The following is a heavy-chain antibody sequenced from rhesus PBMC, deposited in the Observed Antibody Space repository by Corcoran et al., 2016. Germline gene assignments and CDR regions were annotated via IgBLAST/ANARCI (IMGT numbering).Heavy chain of an antibody. V-gene: IGHV4S14*01. CDR3: ARVGSSWSEWDTVVTELYFDL. CDR1: GYSISSGYY. J-gene: IGHJ2*01. CDR2: DSGRGGSN. D-gene: IGHD5-42*01. Sequence: QVQLQESGTGLVKPSETLSLTCAVSGYSISSGYYWGWIRQPTGKGLEGIGSDSGRGGSNYLNPSLKNRVTLAVDTADNQFSLKLSSGTGAASAVYYCARVGSSWSEWDTVVTELYFDLWGPGTPITISS.